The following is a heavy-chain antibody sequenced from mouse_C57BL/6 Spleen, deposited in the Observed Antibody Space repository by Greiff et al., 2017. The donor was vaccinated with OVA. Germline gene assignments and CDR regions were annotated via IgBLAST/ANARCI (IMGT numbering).Heavy chain of an antibody. V-gene: IGHV5-4*01. J-gene: IGHJ4*01. Sequence: EVQLVESGGGLVKPGGSLKLSCAASGFTFSSYAMSWVRQTPEKRLEWVATISDGGSYTYYPDNVKGRFTISRDNAKNNLYLQMSHLKSEDTAMYYCARDHDYDEKGYYAMDYWGQGTSVTVSS. D-gene: IGHD2-4*01. CDR1: GFTFSSYA. CDR3: ARDHDYDEKGYYAMDY. CDR2: ISDGGSYT.